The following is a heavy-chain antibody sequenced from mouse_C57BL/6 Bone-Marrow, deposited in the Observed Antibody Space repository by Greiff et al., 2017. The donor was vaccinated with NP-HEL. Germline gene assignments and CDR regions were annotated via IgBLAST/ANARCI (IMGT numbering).Heavy chain of an antibody. J-gene: IGHJ2*01. CDR1: GYSFTDYN. V-gene: IGHV1-39*01. CDR2: INPNYGTT. Sequence: EVQRLESGPELVKPGASVKISCKASGYSFTDYNMNWVKQSNGKSLEWIGVINPNYGTTSYNQKFKGKATLTVDQSSSTAYMQLNSLTSEDSAVYYCARSIYYYGSIYYFDYWGQGTTLTVSS. D-gene: IGHD1-1*01. CDR3: ARSIYYYGSIYYFDY.